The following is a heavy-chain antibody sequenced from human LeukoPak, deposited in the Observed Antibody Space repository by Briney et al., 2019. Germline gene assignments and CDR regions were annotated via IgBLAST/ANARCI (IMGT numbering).Heavy chain of an antibody. CDR3: AKEVGPLPVGYYYYGMDV. Sequence: PGGSLRLSCAASGFTFSSYGMHWVRQAPGKGLEWVAVISYDGSNKYYADSVKGRFTISRDNSKNTLYLQMNSLRAEDTAVYYCAKEVGPLPVGYYYYGMDVWGQGTTVTVSS. CDR2: ISYDGSNK. CDR1: GFTFSSYG. D-gene: IGHD1-26*01. V-gene: IGHV3-30*18. J-gene: IGHJ6*02.